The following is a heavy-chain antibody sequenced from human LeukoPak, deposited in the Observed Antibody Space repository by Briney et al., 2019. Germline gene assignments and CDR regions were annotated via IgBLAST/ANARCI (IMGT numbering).Heavy chain of an antibody. CDR3: ARAVRSGYSYGYHYYGMDV. D-gene: IGHD5-18*01. J-gene: IGHJ6*02. Sequence: TSETLSLTCTVSGGSISSYYWSWIRQPPGKGLEWIGCIYYSGSTNYNPSLKSRVTISVDTSKNQFSLKLSSVTAADTAVYYCARAVRSGYSYGYHYYGMDVWGQGTTVTVSS. CDR2: IYYSGST. CDR1: GGSISSYY. V-gene: IGHV4-59*08.